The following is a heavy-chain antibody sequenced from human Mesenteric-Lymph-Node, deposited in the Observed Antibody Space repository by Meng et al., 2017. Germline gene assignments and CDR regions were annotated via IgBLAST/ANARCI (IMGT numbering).Heavy chain of an antibody. Sequence: SETLSLTCTVSGGSISSYYWSWIRQPPGKGLEWIGYIYYSGSTNYNPSLKSRVTISVDTSKNQFSLKLSSVSAADTAVYYCARARAFGCSGGSCPLCYWGQGTLVTVSS. V-gene: IGHV4-59*12. CDR3: ARARAFGCSGGSCPLCY. D-gene: IGHD2-15*01. J-gene: IGHJ4*02. CDR1: GGSISSYY. CDR2: IYYSGST.